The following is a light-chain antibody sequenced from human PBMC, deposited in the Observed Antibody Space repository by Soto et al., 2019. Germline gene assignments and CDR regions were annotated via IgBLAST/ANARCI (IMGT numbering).Light chain of an antibody. CDR1: QTVSSN. J-gene: IGKJ1*01. CDR2: GAS. CDR3: QHSITLPRP. Sequence: ERLMTKSTVALSVSPGERATLSCRASQTVSSNLAWYQHKPGQAPRLLIYGASTRATDFPARFSGSGSGTEFTLTISSLQSEDIARYYCQHSITLPRPFGQGTKVDIK. V-gene: IGKV3-15*01.